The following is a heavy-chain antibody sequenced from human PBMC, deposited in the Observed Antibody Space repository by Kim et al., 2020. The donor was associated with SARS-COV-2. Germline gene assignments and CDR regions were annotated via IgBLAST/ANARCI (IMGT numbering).Heavy chain of an antibody. D-gene: IGHD2-2*01. CDR2: ISGSGGST. CDR1: GFTFSSYA. V-gene: IGHV3-23*01. J-gene: IGHJ4*02. CDR3: AKLGRIVVVPAARADFDY. Sequence: GGSLRLSCAASGFTFSSYAMSWVRQAPGKGLEWVSAISGSGGSTYYADSVKGRFTISRDNSKNTLYLQMNSQRAEDTAVYYCAKLGRIVVVPAARADFDYWGQGTLVTVSS.